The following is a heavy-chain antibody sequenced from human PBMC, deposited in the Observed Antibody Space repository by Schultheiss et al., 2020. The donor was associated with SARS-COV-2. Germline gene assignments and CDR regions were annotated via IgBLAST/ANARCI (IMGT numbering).Heavy chain of an antibody. CDR1: GFSLSTSGMC. D-gene: IGHD1-26*01. CDR3: ARILGGSYYYYGMDV. V-gene: IGHV2-70*01. CDR2: IDWDDDK. Sequence: SGPTLVKPTQTLTLTCTFSGFSLSTSGMCVSWIRQPPGKALEWLALIDWDDDKYYSTSLKTRLTISKDTSKNQVVLTMTNMDPVDTATYYCARILGGSYYYYGMDVWGQGTTVTVSS. J-gene: IGHJ6*02.